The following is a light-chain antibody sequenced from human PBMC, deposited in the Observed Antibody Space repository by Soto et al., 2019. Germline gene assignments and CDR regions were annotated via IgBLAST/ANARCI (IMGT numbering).Light chain of an antibody. CDR1: QSVSSY. J-gene: IGKJ2*01. Sequence: EIVLTQSPATLSLSPGERATLSCSASQSVSSYLAWYQQKPGQAPRLLIYDASNRATGIPARFSGSGSGTDFTLTISSLEPEDFAVYYCQQRSNWPLYTCGQGTKLEIK. CDR3: QQRSNWPLYT. CDR2: DAS. V-gene: IGKV3-11*01.